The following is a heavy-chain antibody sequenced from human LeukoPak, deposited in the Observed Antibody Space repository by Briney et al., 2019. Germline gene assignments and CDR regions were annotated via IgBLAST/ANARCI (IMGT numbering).Heavy chain of an antibody. CDR2: ISGSGGTT. CDR3: AKVFAPGIPAGNAFDI. V-gene: IGHV3-23*01. Sequence: GGSLRLSCAASGFTFSTYAMSWVRQAPGKGLEWVSDISGSGGTTYYADSVKGRFTISRGNSKNTLDLQMNSLRAEDTAIYYCAKVFAPGIPAGNAFDIWGQGTMVTVSA. CDR1: GFTFSTYA. D-gene: IGHD6-13*01. J-gene: IGHJ3*02.